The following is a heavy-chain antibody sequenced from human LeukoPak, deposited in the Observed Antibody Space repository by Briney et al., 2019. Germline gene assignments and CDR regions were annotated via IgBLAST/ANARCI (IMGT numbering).Heavy chain of an antibody. J-gene: IGHJ6*03. D-gene: IGHD3-3*01. CDR3: ARVYDFRHMDV. V-gene: IGHV4-34*01. CDR1: GGSFSGYY. Sequence: SETLSLTCAVYGGSFSGYYWSWIRQPPGKGLEWIGSIYHSGSTYYNPSLKSRVTISVDTSKNQFSLKLSSVTAADTAVYYCARVYDFRHMDVWGKGTTVTVSS. CDR2: IYHSGST.